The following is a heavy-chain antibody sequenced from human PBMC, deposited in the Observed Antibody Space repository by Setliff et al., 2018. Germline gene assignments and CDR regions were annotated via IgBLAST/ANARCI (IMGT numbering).Heavy chain of an antibody. J-gene: IGHJ6*03. Sequence: SVKVSCKAPGGTFRNYGISWVRQAPGQGLEWMGGTIPMFGTTNYAQKFQGRVTVITDESTSTAYMELSSLKSEDTAMYYCAREGVDTRSSTDYRYYMDVWGKGTTVTVSS. V-gene: IGHV1-69*05. CDR1: GGTFRNYG. CDR2: TIPMFGTT. D-gene: IGHD2-15*01. CDR3: AREGVDTRSSTDYRYYMDV.